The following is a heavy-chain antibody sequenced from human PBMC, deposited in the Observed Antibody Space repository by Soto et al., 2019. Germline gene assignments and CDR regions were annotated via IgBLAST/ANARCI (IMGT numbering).Heavy chain of an antibody. J-gene: IGHJ5*02. CDR2: INHSGST. V-gene: IGHV4-34*01. CDR1: GGSFSGYY. Sequence: QVQLQQWGAGLLKPSETLSLTCAVYGGSFSGYYWSWIRQPPGKGLEWIGEINHSGSTNYNPSLRIQXTISVDTPKNHFSLKLSSVTAADTAVYYCARAQASWGQGTLVTVSS. CDR3: ARAQAS.